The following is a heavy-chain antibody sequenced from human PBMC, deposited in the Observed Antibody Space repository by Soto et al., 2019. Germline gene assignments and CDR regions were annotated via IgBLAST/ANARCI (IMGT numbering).Heavy chain of an antibody. CDR1: GYTFTSYG. V-gene: IGHV1-18*04. CDR3: ARDGPIVVVPAGTYYFDY. Sequence: QVQLVQSGAEVKKPGASVKVSCKASGYTFTSYGISWVRQAPGQGLEWMGWISAYNGNTNYAQKLQGRVTMTTDTATSTAYMELRSLRSDDTAVYYCARDGPIVVVPAGTYYFDYWGQGTLVTVSS. D-gene: IGHD2-2*01. CDR2: ISAYNGNT. J-gene: IGHJ4*02.